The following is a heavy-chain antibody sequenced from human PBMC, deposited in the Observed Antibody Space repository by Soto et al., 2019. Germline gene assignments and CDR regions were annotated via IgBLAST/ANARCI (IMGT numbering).Heavy chain of an antibody. CDR1: GFSISSAW. CDR3: TTGSVEGV. CDR2: IKTKIEGETT. D-gene: IGHD2-15*01. J-gene: IGHJ6*02. V-gene: IGHV3-15*07. Sequence: QLVESGGGLVRPGGSLRLSCSASGFSISSAWMNWVRQAPGKGLEWVGRIKTKIEGETTHYAAPVNGRFTVSRDDSKNMLDLQINNLKADDTAFYSCTTGSVEGVWGQGTTVTVSS.